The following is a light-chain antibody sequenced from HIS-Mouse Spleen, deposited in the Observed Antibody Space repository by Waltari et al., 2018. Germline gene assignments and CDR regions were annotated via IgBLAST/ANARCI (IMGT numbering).Light chain of an antibody. CDR1: QGISSY. CDR3: QQLNSYPPT. CDR2: AAS. J-gene: IGKJ1*01. Sequence: DIQLTQSPSFLSASVRDRVTITCRASQGISSYLAWYQQKPGNAPKLLIYAASTLQSGVPLRFSGSGSVTEFALTIRSRQPEDFATYYCQQLNSYPPTFSQGTTVEIK. V-gene: IGKV1-9*01.